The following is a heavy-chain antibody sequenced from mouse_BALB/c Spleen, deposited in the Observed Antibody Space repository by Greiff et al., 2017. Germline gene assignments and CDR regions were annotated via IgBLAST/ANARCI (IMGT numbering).Heavy chain of an antibody. CDR3: ARGTTVRLWDY. V-gene: IGHV5-4*02. CDR1: GFTFSDYY. Sequence: EVHLVESGGGLVKPGGSLKLSCAASGFTFSDYYMYWVRQTPEKRLEWVATISDGGSYTYYPDSVKGRFTISRDNAKNNLYLQMSSLKSEDTAMYYCARGTTVRLWDYWGQGTSVTVSS. CDR2: ISDGGSYT. D-gene: IGHD1-1*01. J-gene: IGHJ4*01.